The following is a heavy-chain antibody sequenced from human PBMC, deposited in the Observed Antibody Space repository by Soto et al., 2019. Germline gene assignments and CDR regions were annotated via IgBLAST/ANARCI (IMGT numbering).Heavy chain of an antibody. V-gene: IGHV1-46*01. CDR2: INPSGGST. CDR1: GYTFTSYY. D-gene: IGHD4-4*01. CDR3: ARDPSHDYSNFATYYFDY. Sequence: ASVKVSYKASGYTFTSYYLHWVRQAPGQGLEWMGIINPSGGSTSYAQKFQGRVTMTRDTSTSTVYMELSSLRSEDTAVYYCARDPSHDYSNFATYYFDYWGQGTLVTVSS. J-gene: IGHJ4*02.